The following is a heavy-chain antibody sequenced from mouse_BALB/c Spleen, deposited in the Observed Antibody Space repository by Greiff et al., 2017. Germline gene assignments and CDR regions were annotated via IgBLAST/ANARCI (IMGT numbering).Heavy chain of an antibody. CDR3: ARDLTGPYAMDY. CDR2: ISSGGSYT. D-gene: IGHD4-1*01. CDR1: GFTFSSYA. J-gene: IGHJ4*01. V-gene: IGHV5-9-4*01. Sequence: EVMLVESGGGLVKPGGSLKLSCAASGFTFSSYAMSWVRQSPEKRLEWVAEISSGGSYTYYPDTVTGRFTISRDNAKNTLYLEMSSLRSEDTAMYYCARDLTGPYAMDYWGQGTSVTVSS.